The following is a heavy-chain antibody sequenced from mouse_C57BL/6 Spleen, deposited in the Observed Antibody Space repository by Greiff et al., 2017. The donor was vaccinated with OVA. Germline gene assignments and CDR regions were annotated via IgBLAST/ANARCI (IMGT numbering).Heavy chain of an antibody. CDR3: AREDDGYPGFAY. D-gene: IGHD2-3*01. Sequence: EVQLQQSGPELVKPGASVKMSCKASGYTFTDYNMHWVKQSHGKSLEWIGYINPNNGGTSYNQKFKGKATLTVNKSSSTAYMELRSLTSEDSAVYDGAREDDGYPGFAYWGQGTLVTVSA. CDR1: GYTFTDYN. CDR2: INPNNGGT. V-gene: IGHV1-22*01. J-gene: IGHJ3*01.